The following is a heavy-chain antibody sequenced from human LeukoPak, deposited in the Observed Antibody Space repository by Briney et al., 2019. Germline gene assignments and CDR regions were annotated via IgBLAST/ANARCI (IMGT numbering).Heavy chain of an antibody. V-gene: IGHV3-30*07. CDR1: GFTFSSYV. CDR3: ARDSSPSYDFWSGQNWFDP. D-gene: IGHD3-3*01. J-gene: IGHJ5*02. Sequence: GGSLRLSCAASGFTFSSYVMYWARQAPGKGLEWVAVISDDGSNKFYADSVKGRFTISRDNSKNTLYLQMNSLRAEDTAVYYCARDSSPSYDFWSGQNWFDPWGQGTLVTVSS. CDR2: ISDDGSNK.